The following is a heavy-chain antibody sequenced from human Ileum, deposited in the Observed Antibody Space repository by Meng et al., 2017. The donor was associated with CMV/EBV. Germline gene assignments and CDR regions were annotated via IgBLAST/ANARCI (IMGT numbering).Heavy chain of an antibody. CDR2: ISRGGSAI. D-gene: IGHD2/OR15-2a*01. J-gene: IGHJ6*02. CDR1: GFIFSNYE. CDR3: ARDSNRSGRNYYYGLDV. Sequence: GESLKISCEASGFIFSNYEMNWVRQAPGKGLGWVSYISRGGSAIYYADSVKGRFTISRDNAKNSLYLQMTSLSAEDTGVYYCARDSNRSGRNYYYGLDVWGQGTTVTVSS. V-gene: IGHV3-48*03.